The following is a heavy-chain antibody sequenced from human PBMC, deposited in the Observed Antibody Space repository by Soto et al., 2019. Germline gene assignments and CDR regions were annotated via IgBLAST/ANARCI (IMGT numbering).Heavy chain of an antibody. CDR3: AKADLTFYDFWSGLDY. CDR2: ISWNSGSI. CDR1: GFTFDDFA. Sequence: GVSLRLSCGASGFTFDDFAMHCVRQAPRKGLEWVSGISWNSGSIGYADSVKGRFTISRDNAKNSLYLQMNSLRAEDTALYYCAKADLTFYDFWSGLDYWGQGTLVTVYS. J-gene: IGHJ4*02. D-gene: IGHD3-3*01. V-gene: IGHV3-9*01.